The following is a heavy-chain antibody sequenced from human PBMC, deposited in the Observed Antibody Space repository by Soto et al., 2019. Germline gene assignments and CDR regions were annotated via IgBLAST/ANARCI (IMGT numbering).Heavy chain of an antibody. CDR1: GFTFSSYA. CDR3: AKPSSSWGNAFDY. V-gene: IGHV3-23*01. J-gene: IGHJ4*02. CDR2: ISGSGGST. Sequence: EVQLLESGGGLVQPGGSLRLSCAASGFTFSSYAMSWVRKAPGKGREGVSAISGSGGSTYYADSVKGRFTISRDNSKNTLYLQMNSLRAEDTAVYYCAKPSSSWGNAFDYWGQGTLVTVSS. D-gene: IGHD6-13*01.